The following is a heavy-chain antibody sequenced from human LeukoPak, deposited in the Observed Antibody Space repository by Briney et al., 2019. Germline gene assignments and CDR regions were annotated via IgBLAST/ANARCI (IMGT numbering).Heavy chain of an antibody. Sequence: PGGSLRLSCAASGLTFSSCAMSWVRQAPGKGLEWVSTISGSGETTYYADSVKGRFTISRDNSKNSLCLQMNSLRAEDTAVYYCAKGVRGSSGGLCFDYWGQGTLVTVSS. J-gene: IGHJ4*02. CDR1: GLTFSSCA. D-gene: IGHD6-25*01. CDR2: ISGSGETT. CDR3: AKGVRGSSGGLCFDY. V-gene: IGHV3-23*01.